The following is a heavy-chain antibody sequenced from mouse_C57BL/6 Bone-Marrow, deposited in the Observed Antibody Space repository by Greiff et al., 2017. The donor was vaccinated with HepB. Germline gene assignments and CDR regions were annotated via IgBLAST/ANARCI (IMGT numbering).Heavy chain of an antibody. V-gene: IGHV1-81*01. CDR1: GYTFTSYG. CDR2: IYPRSGNT. CDR3: ARSERDAMDY. Sequence: QVQLQQSGAELARPGASVKLSCKASGYTFTSYGISWVKQRTGQGLEWIGEIYPRSGNTYYNEKFKGKATLTADKSSSTAYMELRSLTSEDSAVYFCARSERDAMDYWGQGTSVTVSS. J-gene: IGHJ4*01.